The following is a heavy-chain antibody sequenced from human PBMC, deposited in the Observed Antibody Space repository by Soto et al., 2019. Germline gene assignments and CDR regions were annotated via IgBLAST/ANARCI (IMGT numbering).Heavy chain of an antibody. J-gene: IGHJ6*02. Sequence: QVQLVQSGAEVKEPGDSVRVSCEASGYTFTAHYIHWVRQAPGQGLEWMGWINPKFGDTTYAQDFQGRLTLTRDMAISTVYMDLSRLTSDDTAIYYCARNMDYYYGPGSGNGHGVWGQGTTVNVFS. CDR2: INPKFGDT. CDR3: ARNMDYYYGPGSGNGHGV. D-gene: IGHD3-10*01. CDR1: GYTFTAHY. V-gene: IGHV1-2*02.